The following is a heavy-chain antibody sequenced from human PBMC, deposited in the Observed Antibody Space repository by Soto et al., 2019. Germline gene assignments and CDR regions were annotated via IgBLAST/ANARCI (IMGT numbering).Heavy chain of an antibody. CDR2: IYYSGST. V-gene: IGHV4-59*01. Sequence: SETLSLTCTVSGGSISSYYWSWIRQPPGKGLEWIGYIYYSGSTNYNPSLKSRVTISVDTSKNQFSLKLSSVTAADTAVYYCARVLPQLKHSSGWYVNKNYYYMDVWGKGTTVTVSS. CDR3: ARVLPQLKHSSGWYVNKNYYYMDV. J-gene: IGHJ6*03. CDR1: GGSISSYY. D-gene: IGHD6-19*01.